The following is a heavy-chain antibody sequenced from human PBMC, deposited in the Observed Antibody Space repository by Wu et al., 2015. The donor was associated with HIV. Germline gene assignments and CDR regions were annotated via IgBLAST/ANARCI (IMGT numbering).Heavy chain of an antibody. D-gene: IGHD5-18*01. Sequence: QVQLLQSGAEVKKPGASVKVSCKTSGYMFIGYYIHWVRQAPGQGLEWMGWIHPSSGGSKYAQNFQGRVTMTRDTSITTAYMELNRLTSDDTAVYYCARGPDTAMVSYYYYYMDVWGKGTTVTVSS. V-gene: IGHV1-2*02. CDR1: GYMFIGYY. CDR2: IHPSSGGS. J-gene: IGHJ6*03. CDR3: ARGPDTAMVSYYYYYMDV.